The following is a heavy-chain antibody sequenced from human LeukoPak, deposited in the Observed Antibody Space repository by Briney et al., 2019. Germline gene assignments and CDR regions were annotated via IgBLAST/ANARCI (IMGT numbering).Heavy chain of an antibody. J-gene: IGHJ4*02. Sequence: PGGSLRLSCAASGFTFSSYAMSWVRQAPGKGLEWVSAVSGSGGNTYYADSVKGRLTISRDNSKNTLFLQMNSLRAEDTAVYYCAKEVGGRSQDYWGQGTLVTVSS. CDR2: VSGSGGNT. CDR3: AKEVGGRSQDY. CDR1: GFTFSSYA. V-gene: IGHV3-23*01.